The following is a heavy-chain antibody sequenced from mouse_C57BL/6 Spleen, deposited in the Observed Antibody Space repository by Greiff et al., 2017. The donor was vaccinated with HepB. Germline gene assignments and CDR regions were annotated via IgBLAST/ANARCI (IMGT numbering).Heavy chain of an antibody. CDR1: GYTFTSYW. CDR2: IDPSDSYT. J-gene: IGHJ2*01. CDR3: ARGPTVVGYFDY. D-gene: IGHD1-1*01. V-gene: IGHV1-59*01. Sequence: QVQLQQPGAELVRPGTSVKLSCKASGYTFTSYWMHWVKQRPGQGLEWIGVIDPSDSYTNYNQKFKGKATLTVDTSSSTAYMQLSSLTSEDSAVYYCARGPTVVGYFDYWGQGTTLTVSS.